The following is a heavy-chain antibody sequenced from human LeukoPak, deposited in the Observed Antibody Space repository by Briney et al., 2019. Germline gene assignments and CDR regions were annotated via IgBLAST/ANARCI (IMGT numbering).Heavy chain of an antibody. CDR2: INPSGGDT. V-gene: IGHV1-46*01. CDR1: GYTFTSYY. J-gene: IGHJ4*02. Sequence: ASVKVSCKASGYTFTSYYMHWVRQAPGQGLEWMGIINPSGGDTSYAQKFQGRVTMTRDTSTSTVYTELSSLRSEDTAVYYWAGSGVYDSRGYSRLFDYWGQGTLVTVSS. CDR3: AGSGVYDSRGYSRLFDY. D-gene: IGHD3-22*01.